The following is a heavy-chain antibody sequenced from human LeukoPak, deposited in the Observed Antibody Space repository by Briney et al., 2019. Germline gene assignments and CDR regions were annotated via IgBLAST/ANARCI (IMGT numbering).Heavy chain of an antibody. CDR2: INPNSGGT. CDR3: ARENVVTVIFDY. J-gene: IGHJ4*02. Sequence: ASVKVSCKASGYTFTGYYMHWVRQAPGQGLEWMGWINPNSGGTNYAQKFQGRVTMTRDTSISTAYMELSRLRSDDTAVYYCARENVVTVIFDYWGQGTLVTVSS. CDR1: GYTFTGYY. D-gene: IGHD2-21*02. V-gene: IGHV1-2*02.